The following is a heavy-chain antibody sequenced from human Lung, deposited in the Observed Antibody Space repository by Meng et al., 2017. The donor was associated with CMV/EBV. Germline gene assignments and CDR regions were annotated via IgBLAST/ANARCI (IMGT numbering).Heavy chain of an antibody. D-gene: IGHD6-13*01. CDR1: GFTFSSYA. V-gene: IGHV3-30-3*01. Sequence: GESXKISCAASGFTFSSYAMHWVRQAPGKGLEWVAVISYDGSNKYYADSVKGRFTISRDNSKNTLYLQMNSLRAEDTAVYYCARDSRGSWYYSHGDYYYGMDVWXQGTTVTVSS. J-gene: IGHJ6*01. CDR2: ISYDGSNK. CDR3: ARDSRGSWYYSHGDYYYGMDV.